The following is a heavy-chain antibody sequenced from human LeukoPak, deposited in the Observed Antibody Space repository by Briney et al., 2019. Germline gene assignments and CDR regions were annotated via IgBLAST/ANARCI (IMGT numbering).Heavy chain of an antibody. D-gene: IGHD2/OR15-2a*01. CDR3: ARLAFRWFDP. CDR2: INHSGST. Sequence: SETLSLTCAVYGGSFSGYYWSWIRQPPGKGLEWIGEINHSGSTNYNPSLKSRVTISVDTSKNQFSLKLSSVTAADTAVYYCARLAFRWFDPWGQGTLVTVSS. V-gene: IGHV4-34*01. CDR1: GGSFSGYY. J-gene: IGHJ5*02.